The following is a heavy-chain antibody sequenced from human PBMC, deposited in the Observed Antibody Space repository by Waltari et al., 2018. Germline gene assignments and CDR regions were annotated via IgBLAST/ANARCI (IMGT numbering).Heavy chain of an antibody. Sequence: QVQLQESGPGLVKPSETVSLPCTVSGYSISSASPWGWVRQPPGKGLEWIGRIYRSGSSYYNPSLKSPVTISVDTSKNQFSLKLSSVTAADTAVYYCARDRGYASWRGIDYWGQGTLVTVSS. D-gene: IGHD3-10*01. V-gene: IGHV4-38-2*02. CDR2: IYRSGSS. J-gene: IGHJ4*02. CDR3: ARDRGYASWRGIDY. CDR1: GYSISSASP.